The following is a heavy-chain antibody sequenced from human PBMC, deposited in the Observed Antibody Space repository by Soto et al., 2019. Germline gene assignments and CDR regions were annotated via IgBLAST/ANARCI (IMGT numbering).Heavy chain of an antibody. Sequence: SETLSLTCTVSGGSISSGGYYWSWIRQHPGKGLEWIGYIYYSGSTYYNPSLKSRVTISVDTSKNQFSLKLSSVTAADTAVYYCAREDCSGGSCYRGFDYWGQGTLVTVPQ. V-gene: IGHV4-31*03. CDR3: AREDCSGGSCYRGFDY. J-gene: IGHJ4*02. CDR2: IYYSGST. CDR1: GGSISSGGYY. D-gene: IGHD2-15*01.